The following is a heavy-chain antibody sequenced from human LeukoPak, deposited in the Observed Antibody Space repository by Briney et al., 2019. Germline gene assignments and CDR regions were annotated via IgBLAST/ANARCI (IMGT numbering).Heavy chain of an antibody. CDR1: GGSISSYY. Sequence: SETLSLTCTVSGGSISSYYWSWIRQPPGKGLEWIGYIYYSGSTYYNPSLKSRVTISVDTSKNQFSLKLSSVTAADTAVYYCARDGPGYYDSSGYHPSDAFDIWGQGTMVTVSS. J-gene: IGHJ3*02. CDR3: ARDGPGYYDSSGYHPSDAFDI. CDR2: IYYSGST. D-gene: IGHD3-22*01. V-gene: IGHV4-59*12.